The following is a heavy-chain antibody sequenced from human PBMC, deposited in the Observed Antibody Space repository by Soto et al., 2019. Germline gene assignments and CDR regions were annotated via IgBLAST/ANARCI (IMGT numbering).Heavy chain of an antibody. CDR1: GFTFSSSG. CDR3: AKAGGKEFDPSGCGDGLDV. CDR2: ISYDGTQR. J-gene: IGHJ6*02. Sequence: QVQLVESGGGVVQPGRSLRLSCAASGFTFSSSGMHWVRQTPVKGLEWLAVISYDGTQRYYEESVKGRFTISRVNSENTVYRQLESLNTEDTALYYWAKAGGKEFDPSGCGDGLDVWGQGTTVTVSS. V-gene: IGHV3-30*18. D-gene: IGHD3-22*01.